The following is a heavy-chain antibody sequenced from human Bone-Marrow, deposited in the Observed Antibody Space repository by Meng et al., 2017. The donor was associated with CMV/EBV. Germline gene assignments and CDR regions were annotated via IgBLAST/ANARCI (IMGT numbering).Heavy chain of an antibody. CDR2: ISYDGNIK. V-gene: IGHV3-30*04. CDR3: ARDLVRYSSSWHGGIDY. D-gene: IGHD6-13*01. J-gene: IGHJ4*02. Sequence: GESLKISCAASGFTFSAYAMHWVRQAPGKGLEWVAVISYDGNIKYYADSVKGRFTISRDNSKNTLYLQMNSLRAEDTAVFYCARDLVRYSSSWHGGIDYWGQGTLVTVSS. CDR1: GFTFSAYA.